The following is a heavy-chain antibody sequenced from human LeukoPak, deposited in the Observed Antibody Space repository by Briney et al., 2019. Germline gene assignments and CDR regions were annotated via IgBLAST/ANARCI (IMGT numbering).Heavy chain of an antibody. CDR3: TTAQATPYC. CDR1: SFAFTNAW. D-gene: IGHD1-26*01. J-gene: IGHJ4*02. V-gene: IGHV3-15*07. CDR2: LKSKADAGTT. Sequence: PGGSLRLSCAASSFAFTNAWTNWVRQAPGKRLEWVGRLKSKADAGTTDYAAPVKGRVTISSVDSKNMLYLQMNSLKTEDTAVYYCTTAQATPYCWGQGTLVTVSS.